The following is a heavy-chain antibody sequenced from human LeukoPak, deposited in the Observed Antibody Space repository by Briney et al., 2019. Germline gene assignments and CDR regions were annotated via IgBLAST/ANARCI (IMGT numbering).Heavy chain of an antibody. CDR3: ARVGKNGWDFDH. CDR1: GFTFSAYW. V-gene: IGHV3-7*01. D-gene: IGHD6-19*01. CDR2: INEGGNVK. Sequence: GGSLRFSCAASGFTFSAYWMTWVRQAPGKGLEWVANINEGGNVKFYVDSVKGRFTISRDNTKISLYLQMYSLRAEDTAVYYCARVGKNGWDFDHWGQGTLVTVSS. J-gene: IGHJ4*02.